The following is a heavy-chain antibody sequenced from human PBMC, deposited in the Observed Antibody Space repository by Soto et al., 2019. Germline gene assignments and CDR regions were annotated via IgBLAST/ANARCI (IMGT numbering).Heavy chain of an antibody. CDR2: ISAHNGNS. D-gene: IGHD3-10*01. V-gene: IGHV1-18*01. J-gene: IGHJ6*04. CDR3: ARVGYCYGSGCPNPVDV. Sequence: QVQLVQSGDEMRKPGASVKVSCQASGYTFSNYGITWVRQAHGQGLEWMGCISAHNGNSKYAQSLQGRLTLTTDSSTSTANMELRSLRSDDTAVYDGARVGYCYGSGCPNPVDVWGKGTPGSVSS. CDR1: GYTFSNYG.